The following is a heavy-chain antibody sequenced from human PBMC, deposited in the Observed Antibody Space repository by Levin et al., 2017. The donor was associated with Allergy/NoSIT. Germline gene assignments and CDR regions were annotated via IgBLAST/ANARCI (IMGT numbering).Heavy chain of an antibody. Sequence: KSSETLSLTCTVSGASISSYHWGWIRQPPGKGLEWIGYISYSGSTNYIPSLKSRVTISVDTSKNQFSLKLSSVTAADTAVYYCGRVLTGTVDYWGQGTLVTVSS. J-gene: IGHJ4*02. CDR2: ISYSGST. D-gene: IGHD1-20*01. CDR3: GRVLTGTVDY. V-gene: IGHV4-59*01. CDR1: GASISSYH.